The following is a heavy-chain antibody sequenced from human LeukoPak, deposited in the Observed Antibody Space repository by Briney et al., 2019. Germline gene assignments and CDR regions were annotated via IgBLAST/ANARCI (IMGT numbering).Heavy chain of an antibody. Sequence: SETLSLTCTVSGGSISSYYWSWIRQPPGKGLEWIGYIYYSGSTNFNPSLKSRVTISVDTSKNRFSLKLSSVTAADTAVYYCARTMPISGPNWFDPWGQGTLVTVSS. J-gene: IGHJ5*02. V-gene: IGHV4-59*12. CDR3: ARTMPISGPNWFDP. CDR2: IYYSGST. CDR1: GGSISSYY. D-gene: IGHD3-3*01.